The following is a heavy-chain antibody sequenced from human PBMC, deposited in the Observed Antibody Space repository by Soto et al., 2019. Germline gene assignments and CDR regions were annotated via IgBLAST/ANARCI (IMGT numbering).Heavy chain of an antibody. CDR3: ARDRTVVAAPLEPDY. D-gene: IGHD2-15*01. J-gene: IGHJ4*02. V-gene: IGHV1-46*01. CDR1: GYTFTSYY. CDR2: INPSGGST. Sequence: ASVKVSCKASGYTFTSYYMHWVRQAPGQGLEWMGIINPSGGSTSYAQKFQGRVTMTRDTSTSTVYMELSSLRSEDTAVYYCARDRTVVAAPLEPDYWGQGTLVTVSS.